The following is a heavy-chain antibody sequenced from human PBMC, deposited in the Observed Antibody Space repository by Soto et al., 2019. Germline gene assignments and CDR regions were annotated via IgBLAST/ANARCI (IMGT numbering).Heavy chain of an antibody. CDR1: GGSISSGAYF. Sequence: QVQLQESGPGLVKPSQTLSLTCTVSGGSISSGAYFWSWIRQHPGQGLEWIGYIYYSGSTYYNPSLKSRVTMSLDTSENSLSLKPSSVTASDTSVYYCGSQGILSRQRGFYNYGIDVWGQGTTVTVSS. CDR3: GSQGILSRQRGFYNYGIDV. J-gene: IGHJ6*02. CDR2: IYYSGST. V-gene: IGHV4-31*03. D-gene: IGHD3-10*01.